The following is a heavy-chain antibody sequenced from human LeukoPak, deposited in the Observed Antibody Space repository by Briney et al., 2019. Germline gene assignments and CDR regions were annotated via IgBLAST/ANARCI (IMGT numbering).Heavy chain of an antibody. J-gene: IGHJ6*03. CDR2: INPSGGST. CDR3: ARDTGGSYYYYYYMDV. V-gene: IGHV1-46*01. Sequence: ASVKVSCKASGYTFTSYYMHWVRQAPGQGLEWMGIINPSGGSTSYAQKFQGRVIMTRDMSTSTVYMELSSLRSEDTAVYYCARDTGGSYYYYYYMDVWGKGTTVTVSS. CDR1: GYTFTSYY. D-gene: IGHD1-26*01.